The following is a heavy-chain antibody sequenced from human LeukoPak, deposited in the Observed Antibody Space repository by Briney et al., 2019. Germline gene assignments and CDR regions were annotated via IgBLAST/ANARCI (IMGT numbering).Heavy chain of an antibody. CDR3: ARLNLGILDY. D-gene: IGHD1-14*01. J-gene: IGHJ4*02. CDR1: GGSISTSNYY. Sequence: PSETLSLTCTVSGGSISTSNYYWGWIRQPPGKGLEWIGNIFYSGSTYYSPSLKSRVTISLDTSRNQFSLKLSSVTAADTAVYYCARLNLGILDYWGQGTLVTVSS. V-gene: IGHV4-39*01. CDR2: IFYSGST.